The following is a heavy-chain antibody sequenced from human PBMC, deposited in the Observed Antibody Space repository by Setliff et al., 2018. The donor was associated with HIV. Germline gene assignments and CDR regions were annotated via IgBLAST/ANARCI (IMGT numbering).Heavy chain of an antibody. D-gene: IGHD2-21*02. V-gene: IGHV4-39*01. CDR1: DDSVSTIGYH. CDR3: ARHGGRDQINWFDP. CDR2: IYYSGTT. Sequence: SETLSLTCTVSDDSVSTIGYHWGWIRQPPGWGLEWIGSIYYSGTTFYNPSLKSRVFISIDASKNQFSLRLSSLTAADTALYYCARHGGRDQINWFDPW. J-gene: IGHJ5*02.